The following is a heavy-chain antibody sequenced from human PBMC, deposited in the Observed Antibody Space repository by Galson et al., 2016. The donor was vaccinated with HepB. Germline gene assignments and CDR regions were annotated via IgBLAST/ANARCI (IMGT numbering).Heavy chain of an antibody. V-gene: IGHV1-69*06. D-gene: IGHD5-18*01. Sequence: SVKVSCKASGGTFVQFAFSWVRQAPGQGLEWMGGINPIFGTAKYAQKFQGRVTITADKSTSTAYMELSSLRSEDTAVYYRARESAVGPAMVALYYWGQGTLVTVSS. CDR1: GGTFVQFA. CDR3: ARESAVGPAMVALYY. CDR2: INPIFGTA. J-gene: IGHJ4*02.